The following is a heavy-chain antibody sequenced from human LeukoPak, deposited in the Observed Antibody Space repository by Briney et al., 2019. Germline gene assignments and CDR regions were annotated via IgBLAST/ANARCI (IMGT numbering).Heavy chain of an antibody. D-gene: IGHD3-22*01. J-gene: IGHJ4*02. CDR3: AKFKVLSVDSGSTFDY. CDR2: ISGNGCST. CDR1: GFTFNIYA. Sequence: GGSLRLSCATSGFTFNIYALSWVRQAPGKGLEWVSPISGNGCSTYYADFVKGRFIISRDNSKRALSMKMNSLRAEDTAVYYCAKFKVLSVDSGSTFDYWGQGTLVTVSS. V-gene: IGHV3-23*01.